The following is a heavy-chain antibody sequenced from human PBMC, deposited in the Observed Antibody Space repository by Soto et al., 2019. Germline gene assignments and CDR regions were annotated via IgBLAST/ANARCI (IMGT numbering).Heavy chain of an antibody. CDR1: GGTFSSYA. J-gene: IGHJ4*02. D-gene: IGHD3-22*01. CDR2: IIPIFGTA. Sequence: SVKVSCKASGGTFSSYAISWVRQAPGQGLEWMGGIIPIFGTANYAQKFQGRVTITADESTSTAYMGLSSLRSEDTAVYYCASHYYYDSSGYYGYWGQGTLVTVSS. CDR3: ASHYYYDSSGYYGY. V-gene: IGHV1-69*13.